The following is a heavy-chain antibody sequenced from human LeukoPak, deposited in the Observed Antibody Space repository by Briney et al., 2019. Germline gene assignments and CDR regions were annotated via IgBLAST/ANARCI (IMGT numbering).Heavy chain of an antibody. CDR2: INPNSGGT. V-gene: IGHV1-2*06. CDR1: GYTFPRYY. D-gene: IGHD3-3*01. J-gene: IGHJ4*02. CDR3: ARAGVGVRFLEWLHDY. Sequence: APVKVSCKASGYTFPRYYFHWGPQAPGQGLELMGRINPNSGGTNYAQKFQGRVTMTRDTSISTAYMELSRLRSDDTAVYYCARAGVGVRFLEWLHDYWGQGTLVTVSS.